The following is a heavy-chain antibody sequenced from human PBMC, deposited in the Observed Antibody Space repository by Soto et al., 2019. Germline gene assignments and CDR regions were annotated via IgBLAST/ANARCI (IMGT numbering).Heavy chain of an antibody. CDR3: AKDQGCGESDGYRPFDY. Sequence: EVQLLESGGGLVQPGGSLRLSCAASGFTFSSYAMSWVRQAPGKGLEWVSAISGSGGSEYYADSVKGRFTISRDNSRHCGDPQMHSLREADTAVYYAAKDQGCGESDGYRPFDYWGHGSLVTVGS. CDR2: ISGSGGSE. V-gene: IGHV3-23*01. J-gene: IGHJ4*03. D-gene: IGHD5-18*01. CDR1: GFTFSSYA.